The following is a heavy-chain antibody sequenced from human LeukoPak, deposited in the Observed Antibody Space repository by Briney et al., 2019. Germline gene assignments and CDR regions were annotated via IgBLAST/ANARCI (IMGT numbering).Heavy chain of an antibody. J-gene: IGHJ5*02. CDR2: ISAYNGNT. CDR3: ARDGWNAHTSNCLDP. V-gene: IGHV1-18*01. Sequence: GASVKVSCKASGYTFTSYGISWVRQAPGQGLEWMGWISAYNGNTNYAQKLQGRVTMTTDTSTSTAYMELRSLRSDDAAVYYCARDGWNAHTSNCLDPWGQGTLVTVSS. D-gene: IGHD1-1*01. CDR1: GYTFTSYG.